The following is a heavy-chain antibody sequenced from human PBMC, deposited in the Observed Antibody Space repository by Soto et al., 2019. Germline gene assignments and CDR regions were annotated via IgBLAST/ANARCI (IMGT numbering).Heavy chain of an antibody. CDR1: GGSISSYY. CDR2: IYYSGST. Sequence: SETLSLTCTVSGGSISSYYWSWIRQPPGKGLEWIGYIYYSGSTNYNPSLKSRVTISVDTSKNQFSLKLSSVTAADTAVYYCARDNPRYCTNGVCYTSFDYWGQGTLVTVSS. V-gene: IGHV4-59*01. CDR3: ARDNPRYCTNGVCYTSFDY. D-gene: IGHD2-8*01. J-gene: IGHJ4*02.